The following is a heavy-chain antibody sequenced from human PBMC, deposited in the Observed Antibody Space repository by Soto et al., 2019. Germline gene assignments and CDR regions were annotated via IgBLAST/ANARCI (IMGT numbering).Heavy chain of an antibody. CDR2: ITGSGDKT. CDR3: ARDCSSSSCSVWRY. V-gene: IGHV3-23*01. J-gene: IGHJ4*02. CDR1: GFSLKTYA. D-gene: IGHD2-2*01. Sequence: GGSLRLSCAASGFSLKTYAMTWVRQAPGKGLEWVSGITGSGDKTYYADSVKGRLIISRDNSENTLYLQMNSLRAEDTALYYCARDCSSSSCSVWRYWGQGTQVTVSS.